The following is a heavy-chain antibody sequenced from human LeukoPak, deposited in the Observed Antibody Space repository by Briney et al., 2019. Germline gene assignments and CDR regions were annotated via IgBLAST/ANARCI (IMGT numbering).Heavy chain of an antibody. CDR3: ARVPVPLYCSGASCHHGAFDY. CDR1: GGTFSSYA. CDR2: IIPIFGTA. V-gene: IGHV1-69*05. Sequence: EASVKVSCKASGGTFSSYAISWVRQAPGQGLEWMGRIIPIFGTANYAQKFQGRVTITTDESTSTAYMELSSLRSEDTAVYYCARVPVPLYCSGASCHHGAFDYWGQGTLVTVSS. J-gene: IGHJ4*02. D-gene: IGHD2-15*01.